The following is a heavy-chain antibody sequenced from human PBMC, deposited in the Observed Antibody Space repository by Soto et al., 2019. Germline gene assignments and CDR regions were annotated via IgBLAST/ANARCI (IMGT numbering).Heavy chain of an antibody. Sequence: EVQVVESGGGLVKPGESLRLSCSVSGVTISDAWMNWVRQAPGKGLEWVAHIKRKSEGERTDYAAPVKGRFTISRDDSESTLYLQMNSLKIEDTAVYYCARESSGDFAWGQGSLVTVSS. CDR1: GVTISDAW. V-gene: IGHV3-15*01. CDR3: ARESSGDFA. CDR2: IKRKSEGERT. D-gene: IGHD3-10*01. J-gene: IGHJ4*02.